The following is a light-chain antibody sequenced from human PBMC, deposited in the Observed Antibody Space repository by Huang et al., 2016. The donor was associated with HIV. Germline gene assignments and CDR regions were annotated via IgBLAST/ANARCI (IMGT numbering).Light chain of an antibody. J-gene: IGKJ1*01. CDR1: QSVSSN. CDR2: GAS. V-gene: IGKV3-15*01. CDR3: QQYNNWPPWT. Sequence: ETVMTQSPATLSVSPGERATLSCRASQSVSSNLAWYQPKPGQAPRLLIFGASTRATGIPARFSVSGSGTEFTLTISSLQSEDFAVYYCQQYNNWPPWTFGQGTKVEIK.